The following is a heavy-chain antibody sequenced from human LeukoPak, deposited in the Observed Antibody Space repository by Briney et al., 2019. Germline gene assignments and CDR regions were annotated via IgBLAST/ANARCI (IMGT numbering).Heavy chain of an antibody. CDR2: IITIRGTT. CDR1: GGSIRLYA. V-gene: IGHV1-69*13. D-gene: IGHD3-22*01. Sequence: GASVKVSCKASGGSIRLYAISWVRQAPGQGLEWMGGIITIRGTTNYAQKFQGRVTITADESTSTAYMELSSLRSEDTAVYYCARSRVHYYDSSGYYWSLRWFDPWGQGTLVTVSS. J-gene: IGHJ5*02. CDR3: ARSRVHYYDSSGYYWSLRWFDP.